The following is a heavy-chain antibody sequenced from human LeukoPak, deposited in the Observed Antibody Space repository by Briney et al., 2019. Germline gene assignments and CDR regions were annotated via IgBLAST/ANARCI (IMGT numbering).Heavy chain of an antibody. CDR2: ISSSSSYI. Sequence: GGSLRLSCAASGFTFSSYSMNWVRQAPGKGLEWVSSISSSSSYIYYADSVKGRFTISRDNVKNSLYLQMNSLRAEDTAVYYCAIAAANPPQFDYWGQGTLVTVSS. D-gene: IGHD6-13*01. CDR1: GFTFSSYS. V-gene: IGHV3-21*01. J-gene: IGHJ4*02. CDR3: AIAAANPPQFDY.